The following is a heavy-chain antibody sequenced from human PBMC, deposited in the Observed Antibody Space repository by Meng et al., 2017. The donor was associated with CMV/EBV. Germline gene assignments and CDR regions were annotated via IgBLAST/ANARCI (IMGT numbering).Heavy chain of an antibody. CDR2: MNPNSGNT. V-gene: IGHV1-8*02. CDR1: GYTFTSYY. CDR3: ARAPGWFGKRGMDV. J-gene: IGHJ6*02. D-gene: IGHD3-10*01. Sequence: ASVKVSCKASGYTFTSYYMHWVRQAPGQGLEWMGWMNPNSGNTGYAQKFQGRVTMTRNTSISTAYMELSSLRSEDTAVYYCARAPGWFGKRGMDVWGQGTTVTVSS.